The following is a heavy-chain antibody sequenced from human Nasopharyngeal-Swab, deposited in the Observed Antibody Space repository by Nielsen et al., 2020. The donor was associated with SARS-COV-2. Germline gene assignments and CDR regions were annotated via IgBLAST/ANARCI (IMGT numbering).Heavy chain of an antibody. Sequence: WIRPPPGRGLEWIGEINHSGSTNYNPSLKSRVTISVDTSKNQFSLKLSSVTAADTAVYYCARRTGGRGFDYWGQGTLVTVSS. J-gene: IGHJ4*02. CDR2: INHSGST. CDR3: ARRTGGRGFDY. D-gene: IGHD3-16*01. V-gene: IGHV4-34*01.